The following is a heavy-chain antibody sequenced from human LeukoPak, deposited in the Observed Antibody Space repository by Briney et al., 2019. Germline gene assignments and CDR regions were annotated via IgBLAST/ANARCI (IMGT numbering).Heavy chain of an antibody. Sequence: SETLSLTCTVSGGSISSYYWSWLRQPPGKGLEWIGYIYYSGSTNYNPSLKSRVTISVDTSKNQFSLKLSSVTAADTAVYYCARGGYDFWSGYYNNWFDRWGQGTLVTVSS. J-gene: IGHJ5*02. CDR2: IYYSGST. CDR3: ARGGYDFWSGYYNNWFDR. V-gene: IGHV4-59*01. D-gene: IGHD3-3*01. CDR1: GGSISSYY.